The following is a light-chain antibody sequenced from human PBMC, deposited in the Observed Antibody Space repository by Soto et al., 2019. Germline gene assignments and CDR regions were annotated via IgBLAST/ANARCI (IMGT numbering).Light chain of an antibody. J-gene: IGKJ3*01. V-gene: IGKV4-1*01. CDR1: QTILYRPNNKIY. CDR2: WTS. CDR3: QQFYSSPFT. Sequence: IVMTQSPVSVAVSLGERANIHCRYRQTILYRPNNKIYLAWYQQKSGQPPKVLIYWTSTRESGVPDRFSGSGSGTDFTLTISNLQAEDAAVYYCQQFYSSPFTFGPGTNVDVK.